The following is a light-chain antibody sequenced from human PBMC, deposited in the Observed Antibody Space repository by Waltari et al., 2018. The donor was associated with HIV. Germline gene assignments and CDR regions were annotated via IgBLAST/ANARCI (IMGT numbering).Light chain of an antibody. J-gene: IGLJ3*02. CDR2: EVY. V-gene: IGLV2-14*01. CDR1: TSDISDFNF. CDR3: SSYSARGFVV. Sequence: HSALTQPASVSGSPGQSITISCTGPTSDISDFNFVSWYQQSPGRAPKLIIFEVYSRPSGISDRFAGSKSGVTASLTISALRAEDEADYFGSSYSARGFVVFGGGTKVTVL.